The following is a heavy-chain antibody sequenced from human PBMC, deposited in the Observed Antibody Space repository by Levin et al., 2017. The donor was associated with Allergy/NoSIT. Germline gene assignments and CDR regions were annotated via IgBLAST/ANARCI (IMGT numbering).Heavy chain of an antibody. CDR3: ARGKVTMVRGVNWFDP. CDR1: GGSFSGYY. J-gene: IGHJ5*02. Sequence: SETLSLTCAVYGGSFSGYYWSWIRQPPGKGLEWIGEINHSGSTNYNPSLKSRVTISVDTSKNQFSLKLSSVTAADTAVYYCARGKVTMVRGVNWFDPWGQGTLVTVSS. D-gene: IGHD3-10*01. V-gene: IGHV4-34*01. CDR2: INHSGST.